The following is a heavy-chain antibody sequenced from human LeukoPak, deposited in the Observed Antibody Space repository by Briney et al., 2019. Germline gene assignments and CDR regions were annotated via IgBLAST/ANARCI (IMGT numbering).Heavy chain of an antibody. CDR2: IYSSGST. D-gene: IGHD1-14*01. J-gene: IGHJ6*03. Sequence: PSETLSLTCTVSGGSISGYYWSWIRQPPGKGLEWIGYIYSSGSTNYNPSLKSRVTISEDTSKNQFSLNLTSVTAADTAVYYCAIILAATAGSMDVWGRGTTVTVSS. V-gene: IGHV4-59*01. CDR3: AIILAATAGSMDV. CDR1: GGSISGYY.